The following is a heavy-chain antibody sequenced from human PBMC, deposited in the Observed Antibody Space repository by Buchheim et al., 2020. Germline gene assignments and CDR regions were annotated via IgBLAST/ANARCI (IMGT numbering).Heavy chain of an antibody. J-gene: IGHJ4*02. CDR2: ISYDGSNK. D-gene: IGHD3-10*01. CDR3: ASPTQVRGSGG. Sequence: QVQLVESGGGVVQPGRSLRLSCAASGFTFSSYGMHWVRQAPGKGLEWVAVISYDGSNKYYADSVKGRFTISRDNSKNTLYLQMNSLRAEDTAVYYCASPTQVRGSGGWGQGTL. CDR1: GFTFSSYG. V-gene: IGHV3-30*03.